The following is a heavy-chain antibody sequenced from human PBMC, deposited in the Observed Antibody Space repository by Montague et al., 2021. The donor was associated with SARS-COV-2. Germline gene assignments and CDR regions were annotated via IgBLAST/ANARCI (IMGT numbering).Heavy chain of an antibody. D-gene: IGHD2-15*01. J-gene: IGHJ4*02. CDR2: IYYTGTT. V-gene: IGHV4-39*01. CDR1: GDSVKTNLYY. Sequence: SETLSLTCTVSGDSVKTNLYYWGRIRQPPGKGLEWIGNIYYTGTTYYNPSLKSRVTMSVDTSKNQFSPKLTSVTAADTAVYYCANADRCSSGSCYSPFDSWGQGSLVTVSS. CDR3: ANADRCSSGSCYSPFDS.